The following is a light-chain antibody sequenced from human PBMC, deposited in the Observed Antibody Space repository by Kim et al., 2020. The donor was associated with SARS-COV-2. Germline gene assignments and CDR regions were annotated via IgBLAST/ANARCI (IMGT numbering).Light chain of an antibody. CDR1: SSDIGSYNL. J-gene: IGLJ2*01. CDR2: DVN. V-gene: IGLV2-23*02. CDR3: CSYAGSRTVV. Sequence: QSALTQPASVSGSPGQSITISCTGTSSDIGSYNLVSWYQQHPGKAPKLMIHDVNQRPSGVSYRFSGSKSGNTASLTIFGLQAEDEADYYCCSYAGSRTVVFGGGTQLTVL.